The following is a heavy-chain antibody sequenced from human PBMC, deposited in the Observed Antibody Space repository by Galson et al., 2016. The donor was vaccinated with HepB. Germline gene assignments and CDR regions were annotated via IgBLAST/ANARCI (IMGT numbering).Heavy chain of an antibody. CDR2: IWYDGSEE. CDR1: GFTFRNYG. J-gene: IGHJ4*02. V-gene: IGHV3-33*01. D-gene: IGHD1-20*01. CDR3: ARSISRTNGPPFDY. Sequence: LRLSCAASGFTFRNYGMHWVRQAPGKGLEWVALIWYDGSEEYYADSVKGRFTISRDNSKNTLYLQMNSLRAEDTAVCYCARSISRTNGPPFDYWGQGTLVTVSS.